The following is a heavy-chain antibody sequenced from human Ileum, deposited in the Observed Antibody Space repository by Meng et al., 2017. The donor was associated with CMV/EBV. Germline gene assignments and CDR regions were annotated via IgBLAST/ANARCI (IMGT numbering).Heavy chain of an antibody. CDR3: ATTTMIRCAYCHFES. D-gene: IGHD3-10*01. J-gene: IGHJ4*02. V-gene: IGHV4-38-2*02. CDR2: VYHTGNT. CDR1: SNSISSHNY. Sequence: GSLRLSCTVSSNSISSHNYWGWIRQPPGKGLEWIGTVYHTGNTYYNPSLKSRITISEDTSKNQFSLKLTSVTAADTAVYYCATTTMIRCAYCHFESWGQGTLVTVSS.